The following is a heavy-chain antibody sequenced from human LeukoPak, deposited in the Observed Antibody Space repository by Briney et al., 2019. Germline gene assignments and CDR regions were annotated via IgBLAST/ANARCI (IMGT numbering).Heavy chain of an antibody. J-gene: IGHJ3*02. Sequence: GGSLRLSCAASGFTFSDYYMSWIRQAPGKGLEWVSYISSSGFTIHYADSVKGRFTISRDNAKNSLYLQMNSLRAEDTAVYYCARDYHDSSGYYYGYPGAFDIWGQGTMVTVSS. V-gene: IGHV3-11*01. D-gene: IGHD3-22*01. CDR2: ISSSGFTI. CDR3: ARDYHDSSGYYYGYPGAFDI. CDR1: GFTFSDYY.